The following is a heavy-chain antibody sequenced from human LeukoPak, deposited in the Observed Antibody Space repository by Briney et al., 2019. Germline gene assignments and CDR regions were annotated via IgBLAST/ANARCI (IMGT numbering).Heavy chain of an antibody. CDR3: ARDHVFRYDERDY. V-gene: IGHV3-21*01. CDR1: GFTFSSYS. Sequence: PGGSLRLSCAASGFTFSSYSMNWVRQAPGKGLEWVSSISSSSSYIYYADSVKGRFTISRDNAKNSLYLQMNSLRAEDTAVYYCARDHVFRYDERDYWGQGTLVTVSS. D-gene: IGHD3-9*01. CDR2: ISSSSSYI. J-gene: IGHJ4*02.